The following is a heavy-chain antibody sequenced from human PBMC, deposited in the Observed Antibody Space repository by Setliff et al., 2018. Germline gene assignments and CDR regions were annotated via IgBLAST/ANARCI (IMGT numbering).Heavy chain of an antibody. J-gene: IGHJ2*01. CDR1: GGSISSYS. CDR2: LYYSGST. V-gene: IGHV4-59*12. D-gene: IGHD3-16*02. Sequence: SETLSLTCNVSGGSISSYSWSWIRQAPGKGLEWIGYLYYSGSTNYNPSLKSRVTISVDTSKNQFSLKLSSVTAADTAVYYCARGQDSDYIWGSYRYTTGEDWYFDLWGRGTLVTVSS. CDR3: ARGQDSDYIWGSYRYTTGEDWYFDL.